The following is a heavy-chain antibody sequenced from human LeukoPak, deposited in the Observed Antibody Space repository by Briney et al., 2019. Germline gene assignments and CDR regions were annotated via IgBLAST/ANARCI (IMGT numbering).Heavy chain of an antibody. D-gene: IGHD1-26*01. J-gene: IGHJ2*01. CDR1: GGSISSGSYY. CDR2: IYTSGST. CDR3: ARVSGLSGSDSYWYFDL. Sequence: SETLSLTCTVSGGSISSGSYYWSWIRQPAGKGLEWIGRIYTSGSTDYNPSLKSRVTISVDTSKNQFSLKLSSVTAADTAVYYCARVSGLSGSDSYWYFDLWGRGTLVTVSS. V-gene: IGHV4-61*02.